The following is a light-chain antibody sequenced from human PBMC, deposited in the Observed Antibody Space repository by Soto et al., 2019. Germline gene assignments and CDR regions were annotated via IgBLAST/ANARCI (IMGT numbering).Light chain of an antibody. V-gene: IGLV1-40*01. J-gene: IGLJ2*01. CDR3: QSYDSSLSFV. CDR2: GNS. Sequence: QSVLTQPPSVSGAPGQRVTISCTGSSSNIGAGYDVHWYQQLPGTAPKILIYGNSNRPSGVPDRFSGSKSGTSASLAITGLQAEDGADYYCQSYDSSLSFVFGGGTKLTVL. CDR1: SSNIGAGYD.